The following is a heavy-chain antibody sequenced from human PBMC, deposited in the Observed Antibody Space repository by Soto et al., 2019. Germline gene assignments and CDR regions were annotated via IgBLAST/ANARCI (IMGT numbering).Heavy chain of an antibody. J-gene: IGHJ6*02. V-gene: IGHV3-23*01. CDR1: GFTFNSYA. CDR3: AKAPYRNYFFGMDV. Sequence: GGSLRLSCAASGFTFNSYAMSWVRQAPGKGLEWDSAISGSGGSTYYTDSVKGLFTISRNNSENTLFLQMNSLRAEDTAVYYCAKAPYRNYFFGMDVWGQGTTVTVSS. D-gene: IGHD4-4*01. CDR2: ISGSGGST.